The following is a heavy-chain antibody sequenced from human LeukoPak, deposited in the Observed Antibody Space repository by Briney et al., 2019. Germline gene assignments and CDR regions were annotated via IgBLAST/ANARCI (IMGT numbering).Heavy chain of an antibody. CDR2: IIPIFGTA. J-gene: IGHJ6*03. Sequence: SVKVSCKASGGTFSSYAISWVRQAPGQGLEWMGGIIPIFGTANYAQKFQGRVTITADESTSTAYMELSSLRSEDTAVYYCARASVVPAAMSIRKTVSGSYYYYYYMDVWGKGTTVTISS. CDR1: GGTFSSYA. V-gene: IGHV1-69*13. CDR3: ARASVVPAAMSIRKTVSGSYYYYYYMDV. D-gene: IGHD2-2*01.